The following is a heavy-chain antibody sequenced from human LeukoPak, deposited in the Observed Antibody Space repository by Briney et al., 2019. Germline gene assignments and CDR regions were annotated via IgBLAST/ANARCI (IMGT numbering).Heavy chain of an antibody. Sequence: PGGSLRLSCAASGFTFHHYAIHWVRQVPGKGLEWVSGISWNSASIGYADSVKGRFTISRDNAKNSVYLQMNSLRAEDTAFYYCAKDMAPLYSGYDWDLDFWGQGTLVTVSS. CDR3: AKDMAPLYSGYDWDLDF. CDR2: ISWNSASI. V-gene: IGHV3-9*01. D-gene: IGHD5-12*01. CDR1: GFTFHHYA. J-gene: IGHJ4*02.